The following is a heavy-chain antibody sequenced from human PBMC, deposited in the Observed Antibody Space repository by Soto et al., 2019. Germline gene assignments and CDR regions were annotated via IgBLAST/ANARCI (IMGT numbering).Heavy chain of an antibody. CDR1: GFTFSSYA. CDR3: AKDDFPGLWSPFYYYYYGMDV. Sequence: EVQLLESGGGLVQPGGSLRLSCAASGFTFSSYAMSWVRQAPGKGLEWVSAISGSGGSTYYADSVKGRFTISRDNSKNTLQPQMNSLRAADTAVYYCAKDDFPGLWSPFYYYYYGMDVWGQGTTVTVSS. CDR2: ISGSGGST. V-gene: IGHV3-23*01. J-gene: IGHJ6*02. D-gene: IGHD2-21*02.